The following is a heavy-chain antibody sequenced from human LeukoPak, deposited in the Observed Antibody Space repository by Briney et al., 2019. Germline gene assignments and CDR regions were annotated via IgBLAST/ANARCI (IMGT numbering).Heavy chain of an antibody. CDR3: ARHGKPYYMDV. V-gene: IGHV4-38-2*02. Sequence: SETLSLTCTVSGYSISSGYYWGWIRQPPGKGLEWIGSIYHSGSTYYNPSLKSRVTISVDTSKNQFSLKLSSVTAADTAVYYCARHGKPYYMDVWGKGTTVTISS. CDR1: GYSISSGYY. J-gene: IGHJ6*03. D-gene: IGHD1-1*01. CDR2: IYHSGST.